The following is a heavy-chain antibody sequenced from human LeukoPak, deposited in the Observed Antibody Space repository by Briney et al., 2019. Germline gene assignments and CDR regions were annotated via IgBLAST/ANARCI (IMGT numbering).Heavy chain of an antibody. CDR3: ARDGDSTVDFDY. J-gene: IGHJ4*02. CDR1: GFTFSTYA. D-gene: IGHD4-23*01. Sequence: GGSLRLSCAASGFTFSTYAMHWVRQAPGKGLEWVAVISYDGSIKYYGDSVKGRSTISRDNYKNTLYLQMNSLRAEDTAVYYCARDGDSTVDFDYWGQGTLVTVSS. V-gene: IGHV3-30*04. CDR2: ISYDGSIK.